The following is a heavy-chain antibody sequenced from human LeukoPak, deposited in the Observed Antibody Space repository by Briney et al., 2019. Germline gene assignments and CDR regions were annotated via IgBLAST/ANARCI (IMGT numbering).Heavy chain of an antibody. CDR2: LSYDGGNN. J-gene: IGHJ3*02. CDR1: GFTFSSYG. D-gene: IGHD1-26*01. Sequence: GGSLRLSCAASGFTFSSYGMSWVRQAPGKGLEWVAVLSYDGGNNYYADSVKGRFTISRDNSKNTLYLQMNSLRAEDTAVYYCARGGSYLSAFDIWGQGTMVTVSS. V-gene: IGHV3-30*03. CDR3: ARGGSYLSAFDI.